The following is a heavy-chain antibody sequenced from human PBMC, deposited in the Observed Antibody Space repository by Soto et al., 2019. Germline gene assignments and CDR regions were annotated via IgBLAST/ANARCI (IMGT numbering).Heavy chain of an antibody. D-gene: IGHD2-21*02. CDR2: ISSSSSTI. Sequence: EVQLVESGGGLVQPGGSLRLSCAASGFTFSSYSMNWVRQAPGKGLEWVSYISSSSSTIYYADSVKGRFTISRDNAKNSLYLQMNSRRDEDTAVYYCARDPRAYCGGDCYKVFDYWGQGTLVTVSS. J-gene: IGHJ4*02. V-gene: IGHV3-48*02. CDR1: GFTFSSYS. CDR3: ARDPRAYCGGDCYKVFDY.